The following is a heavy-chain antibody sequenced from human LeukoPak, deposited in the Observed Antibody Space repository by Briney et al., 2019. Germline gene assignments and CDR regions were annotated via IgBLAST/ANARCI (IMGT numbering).Heavy chain of an antibody. V-gene: IGHV3-66*01. J-gene: IGHJ4*02. Sequence: GGSLRLSCAASGFTASSNYMSWVRQAPGKGLEWVSIISSAGTTYYADSVKGRFTISRDNSKNTVYLQVNSLRDEDTAVYYCARDLEAANTYYFDYWGQGTMVTVS. CDR3: ARDLEAANTYYFDY. CDR2: ISSAGTT. CDR1: GFTASSNY. D-gene: IGHD6-13*01.